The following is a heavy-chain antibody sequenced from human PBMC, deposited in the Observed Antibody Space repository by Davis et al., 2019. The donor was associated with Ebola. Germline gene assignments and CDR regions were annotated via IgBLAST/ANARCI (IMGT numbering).Heavy chain of an antibody. CDR2: IYSGGST. J-gene: IGHJ4*02. V-gene: IGHV3-66*02. D-gene: IGHD4-23*01. CDR1: GFTFSSYA. CDR3: ARGRWFDY. Sequence: GESLKISCAASGFTFSSYAMSWVRQAPGKGLEWVSVIYSGGSTYYADSVKGRFTISRHNSKNTLYLQMNSLRAEDTAVYYCARGRWFDYWGQGTLVTVSS.